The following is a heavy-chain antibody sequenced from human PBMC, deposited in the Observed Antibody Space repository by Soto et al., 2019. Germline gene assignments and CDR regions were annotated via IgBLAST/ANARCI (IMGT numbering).Heavy chain of an antibody. D-gene: IGHD2-2*01. CDR1: GYTFTSYY. CDR3: ARRGKDIVLVPAAMSRGLWGMDV. J-gene: IGHJ6*02. CDR2: INPSGGST. V-gene: IGHV1-46*01. Sequence: QVQLVQSGAEVKKPGASVKVSCKASGYTFTSYYMHWVRQAPGQGLEWMGIINPSGGSTSYAQKFQGRATMTRDTSTSTVYMELSSLRSEDTAVYYCARRGKDIVLVPAAMSRGLWGMDVWGQGTTVTVSS.